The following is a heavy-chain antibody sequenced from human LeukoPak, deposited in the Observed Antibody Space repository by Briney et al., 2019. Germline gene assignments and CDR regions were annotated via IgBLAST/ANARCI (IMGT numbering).Heavy chain of an antibody. CDR3: AKGLRYQLLPSWFDP. CDR2: ISGSGGST. CDR1: GFTFSSYA. V-gene: IGHV3-23*01. J-gene: IGHJ5*02. Sequence: TGGSLRLSCAASGFTFSSYAMSWVRQAPGKGLEWVSAISGSGGSTYYADSVKGRLTISRDNSKNTLYPQMNSLRAEDTAVYYCAKGLRYQLLPSWFDPWGQGTLVTVSS. D-gene: IGHD2-2*01.